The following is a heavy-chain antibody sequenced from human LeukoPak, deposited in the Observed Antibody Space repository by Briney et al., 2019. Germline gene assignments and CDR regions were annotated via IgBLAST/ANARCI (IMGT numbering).Heavy chain of an antibody. V-gene: IGHV3-33*08. Sequence: GRSLRLSCAASGFTFSSYATHWVRQPPGKGPECVAVIWYDGSAKYYVDSVKGRFTISRDNSKNTLYLQMNRLRAEDTAVYYCARVRGYYFDYWGQGTLVTVSS. CDR2: IWYDGSAK. CDR1: GFTFSSYA. J-gene: IGHJ4*02. CDR3: ARVRGYYFDY.